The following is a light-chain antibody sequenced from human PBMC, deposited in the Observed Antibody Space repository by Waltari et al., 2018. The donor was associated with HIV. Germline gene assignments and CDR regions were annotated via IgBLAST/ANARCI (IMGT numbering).Light chain of an antibody. V-gene: IGLV3-10*01. CDR1: ALTKGS. Sequence: SFELTPPPSVSLSPGRTPTIACSGNALTKGSPYWYRQKSGQAPELVLYEDTKRPSVIPERCHGSRSGTTATLIISGAQAEDEGDYYCYSTDNSGSHRGVFGTGT. J-gene: IGLJ1*01. CDR2: EDT. CDR3: YSTDNSGSHRGV.